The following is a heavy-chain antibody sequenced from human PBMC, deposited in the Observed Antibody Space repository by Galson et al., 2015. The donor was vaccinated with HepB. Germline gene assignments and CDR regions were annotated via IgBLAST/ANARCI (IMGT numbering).Heavy chain of an antibody. CDR3: TSAIAAAGTGLRAY. CDR2: IRSKANSYAT. J-gene: IGHJ4*02. Sequence: SLRLSCAASGFTFSGSAMHWVRQASGKGLEWVGRIRSKANSYATAYAASVKGRFTISRDDSKNTAYLQMNSLKTEATAVYYCTSAIAAAGTGLRAYRGQGPLAPVSS. V-gene: IGHV3-73*01. D-gene: IGHD6-13*01. CDR1: GFTFSGSA.